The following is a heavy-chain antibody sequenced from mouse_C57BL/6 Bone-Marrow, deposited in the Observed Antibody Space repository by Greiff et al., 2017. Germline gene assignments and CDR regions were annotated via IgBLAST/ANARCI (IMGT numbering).Heavy chain of an antibody. J-gene: IGHJ4*01. Sequence: EVQLQQSGAELVKPGASVKLSCTASGFNIKDYYMHWVKQRPEQGLEWIGRIDPEDGETKYASKFQGKATITADTSSNTAYLQRSSLTSEDTDVYYCASNGNWEAMDYWGQGTSVTVSS. V-gene: IGHV14-2*01. D-gene: IGHD2-1*01. CDR3: ASNGNWEAMDY. CDR2: IDPEDGET. CDR1: GFNIKDYY.